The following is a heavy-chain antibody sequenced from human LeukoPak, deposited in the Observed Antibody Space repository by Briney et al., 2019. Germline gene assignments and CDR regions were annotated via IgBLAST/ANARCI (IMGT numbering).Heavy chain of an antibody. J-gene: IGHJ4*02. V-gene: IGHV3-21*06. CDR2: ISSSSNYI. Sequence: PGGSLRLSCAASGITGYSMHWVRQAPGKGLEWVCSISSSSNYIYCADSVKGRFTISRDNARSSLFLQMDSLRAEDTAVYYCVRDYRYAFDYWGQGTLVTVS. CDR3: VRDYRYAFDY. CDR1: GITGYS. D-gene: IGHD4-11*01.